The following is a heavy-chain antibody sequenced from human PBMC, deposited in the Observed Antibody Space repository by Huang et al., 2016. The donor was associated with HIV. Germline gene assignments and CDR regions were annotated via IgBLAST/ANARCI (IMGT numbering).Heavy chain of an antibody. J-gene: IGHJ4*02. V-gene: IGHV4-39*02. CDR2: IYYSGST. CDR1: GGSIRSANYS. Sequence: QLQLQESGPGLVKPSETLSLNCTVSGGSIRSANYSWGWVRQPPGKGLEWIGSIYYSGSTYHNPSLKRRVTITVDTSKNHFSLRMRSVTAADTAVYYCARLPGSITMIRGVITDPYWGQGTLVTVSS. CDR3: ARLPGSITMIRGVITDPY. D-gene: IGHD3-10*01.